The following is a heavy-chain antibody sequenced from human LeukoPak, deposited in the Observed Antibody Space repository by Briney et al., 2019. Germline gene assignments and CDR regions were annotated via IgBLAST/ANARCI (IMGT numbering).Heavy chain of an antibody. D-gene: IGHD3-10*01. CDR1: GHPINSAYY. CDR2: LYHPDST. CDR3: ARQFDSYFYYYLDV. J-gene: IGHJ6*03. V-gene: IGHV4-38-2*01. Sequence: PSETLSLTCAVSGHPINSAYYWVWIRQPPGKGLEWIGSLYHPDSTYCNPSLESRVTMSVDTSRNQFSLKLSFVTAADTAVYYCARQFDSYFYYYLDVWGTGTTVTVSS.